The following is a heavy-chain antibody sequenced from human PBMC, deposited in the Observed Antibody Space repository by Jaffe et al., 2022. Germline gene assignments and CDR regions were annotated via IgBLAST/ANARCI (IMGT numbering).Heavy chain of an antibody. CDR3: ARDRPRDMITFGGVIVHDAFDI. Sequence: QVQLVQSGSELKKPGASVKVSCKASGYTFTSYAMNWVRQAPGQGLEWMGWINTNTGNPTYAQGFTGRFVFSLDTSVSTAYLQISSLKAEDTAVYYCARDRPRDMITFGGVIVHDAFDIWGQGTMVTVSS. D-gene: IGHD3-16*02. J-gene: IGHJ3*02. CDR1: GYTFTSYA. CDR2: INTNTGNP. V-gene: IGHV7-4-1*02.